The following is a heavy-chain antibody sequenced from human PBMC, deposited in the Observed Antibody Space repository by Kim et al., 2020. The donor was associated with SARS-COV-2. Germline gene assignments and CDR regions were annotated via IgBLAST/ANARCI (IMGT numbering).Heavy chain of an antibody. CDR2: ISYDGSNK. D-gene: IGHD3-10*01. Sequence: GGSLRLSCAASGFTFSSYGMHWVRQAPGKGLEWVAVISYDGSNKYYADSVKGRFTISRDNSKNTLYLQMNSLRAEDTAVYYCAKDISAYYYGSGSSPEIDYWGQGTLVTVSS. CDR3: AKDISAYYYGSGSSPEIDY. CDR1: GFTFSSYG. J-gene: IGHJ4*02. V-gene: IGHV3-30*18.